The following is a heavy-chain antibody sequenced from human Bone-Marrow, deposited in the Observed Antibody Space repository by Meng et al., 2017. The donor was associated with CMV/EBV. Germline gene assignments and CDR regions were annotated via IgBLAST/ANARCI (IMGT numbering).Heavy chain of an antibody. CDR3: ARGGTSVLRFLEWLPLGY. D-gene: IGHD3-3*01. Sequence: FASYDTNGVRQATGQGLEWMGWMNPNSGNTGYAQKFQGRVTITRNTSISTAYMELSSLRSEDTAVYYCARGGTSVLRFLEWLPLGYWGQGTLVTVSS. J-gene: IGHJ4*02. CDR1: FASYD. CDR2: MNPNSGNT. V-gene: IGHV1-8*03.